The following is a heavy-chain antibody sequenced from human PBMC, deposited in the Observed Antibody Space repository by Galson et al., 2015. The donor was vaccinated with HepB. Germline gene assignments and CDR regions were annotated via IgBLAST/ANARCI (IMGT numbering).Heavy chain of an antibody. Sequence: SVKVSCKASGYTFTSYGISWVRQAPGQGLEWMGWISAYNGNTNYAQKLQGRVTMTTDTSTSTAYMELRSLRSDDTAVYYCARADSSGWTKGWFDPWGQGTLVTVSS. V-gene: IGHV1-18*01. CDR3: ARADSSGWTKGWFDP. D-gene: IGHD6-19*01. CDR1: GYTFTSYG. J-gene: IGHJ5*02. CDR2: ISAYNGNT.